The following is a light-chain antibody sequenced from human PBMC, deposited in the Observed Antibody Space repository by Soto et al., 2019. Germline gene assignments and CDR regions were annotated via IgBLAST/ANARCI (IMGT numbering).Light chain of an antibody. CDR1: QSVTWY. J-gene: IGKJ4*01. CDR3: QQYDTLLT. Sequence: EIVLTQSPATLSLSPGERATLSCRASQSVTWYLAWYQQKPGQAPRLLIYDATNRATGIPARFSGSGSGTDFTLTISSLEPEDFAVYYCQQYDTLLTFGGGTKVEMK. CDR2: DAT. V-gene: IGKV3-11*01.